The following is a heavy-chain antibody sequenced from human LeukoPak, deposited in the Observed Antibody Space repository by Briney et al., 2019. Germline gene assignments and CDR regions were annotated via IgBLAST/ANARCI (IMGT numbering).Heavy chain of an antibody. CDR3: AKREKIVVVPAADFDP. CDR2: ISGSGGST. CDR1: GFTFSSYA. V-gene: IGHV3-23*01. Sequence: GGSLRLSCAASGFTFSSYAMSWVRQAPGKGLEWVSAISGSGGSTYYADSVKGRFTISRDNSKNTLYLQMNSLRAEDTAVYYCAKREKIVVVPAADFDPWGQGTLVTVSP. D-gene: IGHD2-2*01. J-gene: IGHJ5*02.